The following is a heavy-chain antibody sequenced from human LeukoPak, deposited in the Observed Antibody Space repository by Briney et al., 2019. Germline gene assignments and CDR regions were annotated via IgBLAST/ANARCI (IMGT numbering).Heavy chain of an antibody. J-gene: IGHJ6*02. Sequence: GGSLRLSCAASGFTFSSYGMHWVRQAPGKGLEWVAVISYDGSNKYYADSVKGRFTISRDNAKNSLYLHMNSLRAEDTAVYYCARDQAGWPYYYYYGLDVWGQGTTVTVSS. CDR3: ARDQAGWPYYYYYGLDV. CDR1: GFTFSSYG. V-gene: IGHV3-30*03. CDR2: ISYDGSNK. D-gene: IGHD6-19*01.